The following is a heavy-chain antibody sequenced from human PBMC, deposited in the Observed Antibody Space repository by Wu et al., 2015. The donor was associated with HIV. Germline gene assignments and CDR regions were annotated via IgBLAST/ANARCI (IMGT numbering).Heavy chain of an antibody. Sequence: QVQLVQSGGEVKKPGASVKVSCKVSGYSFRSYGISWVRQVPGQGLEWVGWISAYNGNTDYAQKLLGRVTMTTDTSTNTAYLDLRSLRADDTAVYYCTGGSNSWASDIWGQGTKVIVSS. CDR1: GYSFRSYG. D-gene: IGHD4-11*01. CDR3: TGGSNSWASDI. J-gene: IGHJ3*02. V-gene: IGHV1-18*04. CDR2: ISAYNGNT.